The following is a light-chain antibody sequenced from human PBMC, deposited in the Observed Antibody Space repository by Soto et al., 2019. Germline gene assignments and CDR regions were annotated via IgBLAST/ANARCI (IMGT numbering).Light chain of an antibody. CDR2: GIS. V-gene: IGKV3-20*01. CDR1: QTVDRNY. CDR3: QQYGSSPRT. Sequence: EIVLTQSPGILSLSPLEGAQLSCSSSQTVDRNYFAWSQQQPGQAPRLLIEGISSRATGIPDRVRGSGSGTDFTLTSSRLEPEDFAVYYCQQYGSSPRTFGQGTKVDIK. J-gene: IGKJ1*01.